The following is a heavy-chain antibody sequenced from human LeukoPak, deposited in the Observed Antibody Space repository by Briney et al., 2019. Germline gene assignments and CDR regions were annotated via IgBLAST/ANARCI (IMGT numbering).Heavy chain of an antibody. V-gene: IGHV3-48*04. CDR1: GFTFSSYS. D-gene: IGHD2-2*01. CDR3: ARGNEGTSYCYYYMDV. Sequence: GGSLRLSCAASGFTFSSYSMNWVRQAPGKGLEWVSYISSSSSTIYYADSVKGRFTISRDNAKNSLYLQMNSLRAEDTAVYYCARGNEGTSYCYYYMDVWGKGTTVTVSS. J-gene: IGHJ6*03. CDR2: ISSSSSTI.